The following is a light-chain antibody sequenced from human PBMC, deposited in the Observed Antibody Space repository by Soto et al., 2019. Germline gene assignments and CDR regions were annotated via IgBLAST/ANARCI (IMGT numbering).Light chain of an antibody. CDR1: QSVSSW. V-gene: IGKV1-5*01. CDR2: DAS. Sequence: IQMTQSPSTLSASVGDRVSITCRASQSVSSWLAWYQQKPGKAPKLLIYDASGLESGVPSRFSGSGSGTEFTLTISSLQSEDFAVYYCHQYDNWPKTFGQGTRLETK. J-gene: IGKJ5*01. CDR3: HQYDNWPKT.